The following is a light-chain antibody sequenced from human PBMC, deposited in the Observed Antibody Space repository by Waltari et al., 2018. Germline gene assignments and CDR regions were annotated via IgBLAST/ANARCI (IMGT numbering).Light chain of an antibody. Sequence: IVMTQSPATLSVSPGERATLSCRASQSISTNLAWFQEKPSQAPRLLIYGASTRATGVPARFSGSGSGTYFTLVISSLQSEDFAVYYCQQYDKWLRYSFGQGTKLEIK. CDR3: QQYDKWLRYS. CDR1: QSISTN. V-gene: IGKV3-15*01. CDR2: GAS. J-gene: IGKJ2*01.